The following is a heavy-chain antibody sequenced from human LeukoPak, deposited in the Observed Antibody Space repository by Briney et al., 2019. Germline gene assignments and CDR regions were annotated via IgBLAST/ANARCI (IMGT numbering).Heavy chain of an antibody. CDR1: GFTFSSYE. CDR2: ISSSGSTI. J-gene: IGHJ6*02. V-gene: IGHV3-48*03. Sequence: GGSLRLSCAASGFTFSSYEMNWVRQAPGKGLEWVSYISSSGSTIYYADSVEGRFTISRDDAKNSLYLQMNSLRAEDTAVYYCASSGSYYVHYYYGMDVWGQGTTVTVSS. D-gene: IGHD1-26*01. CDR3: ASSGSYYVHYYYGMDV.